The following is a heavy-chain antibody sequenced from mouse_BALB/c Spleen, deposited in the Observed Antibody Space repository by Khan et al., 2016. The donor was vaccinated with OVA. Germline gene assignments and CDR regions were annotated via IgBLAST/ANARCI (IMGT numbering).Heavy chain of an antibody. D-gene: IGHD2-2*01. V-gene: IGHV2-3*01. CDR3: AIIYYAYDWFTY. CDR1: GLSLTNYG. Sequence: QVQLKESGPGLVAPSQSLSITCTVSGLSLTNYGISWIRQPPGKGLEWMGVIWGDGSTNYHSALISRLSIYNDNSKSQFFLKLNSLQNDDTTKYSCAIIYYAYDWFTYWGQGTLVTVSA. CDR2: IWGDGST. J-gene: IGHJ3*01.